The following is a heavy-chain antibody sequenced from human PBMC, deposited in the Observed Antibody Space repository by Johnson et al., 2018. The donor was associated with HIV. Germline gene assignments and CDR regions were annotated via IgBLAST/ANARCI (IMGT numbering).Heavy chain of an antibody. CDR2: VSAGGDTT. V-gene: IGHV3-23*04. Sequence: VQLVESGGGLVQPGGSLRLSCAASGFTFSSYAMDWVRQTPGKGLAWVSAVSAGGDTTYYADSVEGRFTISSDNSKNTLYLQMNSLRAEDTAVYYCARSMRGAFDVWGQGTMVTVSS. CDR1: GFTFSSYA. J-gene: IGHJ3*01. CDR3: ARSMRGAFDV. D-gene: IGHD3-10*01.